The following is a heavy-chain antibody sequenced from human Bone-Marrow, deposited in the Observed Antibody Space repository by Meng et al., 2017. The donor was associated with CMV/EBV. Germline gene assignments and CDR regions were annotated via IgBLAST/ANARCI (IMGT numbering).Heavy chain of an antibody. J-gene: IGHJ3*02. V-gene: IGHV3-74*01. CDR3: VNRFDS. CDR1: GFTFSSYW. Sequence: ETLSLTCAASGFTFSSYWMHWVRQAPGKGLVWVSRINSDGSSTSYADSVKGRFTISRDNAKNSLYLQMNSLRADDTAVYYCVNRFDSWGQGTMVTVSS. CDR2: INSDGSST.